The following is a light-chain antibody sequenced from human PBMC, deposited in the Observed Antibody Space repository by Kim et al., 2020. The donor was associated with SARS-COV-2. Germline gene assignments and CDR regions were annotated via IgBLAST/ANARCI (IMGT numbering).Light chain of an antibody. J-gene: IGLJ2*01. V-gene: IGLV1-44*01. CDR3: AAWDDSLNGVI. CDR2: SND. Sequence: GQRVTISCSGSRSNIGSNAVNWYQQLPGTAPKLLIYSNDHRPSGVPDRFSGSKSGTSASLAISGLQSEDEADCYCAAWDDSLNGVIFGGGTQLTVL. CDR1: RSNIGSNA.